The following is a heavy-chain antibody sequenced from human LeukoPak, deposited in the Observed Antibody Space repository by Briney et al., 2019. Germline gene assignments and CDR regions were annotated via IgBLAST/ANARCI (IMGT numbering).Heavy chain of an antibody. CDR2: INPSGGST. J-gene: IGHJ4*02. CDR3: ARPRSDIVVVVADLDY. D-gene: IGHD2-15*01. Sequence: ASVKVSCKASGGTFTSYYMHWVRQAPGQGLEWMGIINPSGGSTSYAQKFQGRVTMTRDMSTSTVYMELSSLRSEDTAVYYCARPRSDIVVVVADLDYWGQGTLVTVSS. CDR1: GGTFTSYY. V-gene: IGHV1-46*01.